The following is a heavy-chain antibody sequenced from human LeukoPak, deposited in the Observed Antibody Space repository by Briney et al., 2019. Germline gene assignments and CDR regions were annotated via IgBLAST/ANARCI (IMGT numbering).Heavy chain of an antibody. CDR2: ISTGGST. CDR1: GGSISSYY. CDR3: ARGSYYGSGRPFDY. J-gene: IGHJ4*02. V-gene: IGHV4-4*07. D-gene: IGHD3-10*01. Sequence: PSETLSLTCTVSGGSISSYYWSWIRQPAGKGLEWIGRISTGGSTNYNPSLKSRVTMSVDTSKNQFSLKLSSVTAADTAVYYCARGSYYGSGRPFDYWGQGTLVTVSS.